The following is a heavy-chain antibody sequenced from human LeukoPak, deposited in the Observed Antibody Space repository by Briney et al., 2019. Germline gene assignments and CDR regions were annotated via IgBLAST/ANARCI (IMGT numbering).Heavy chain of an antibody. CDR1: GFTVSSNY. CDR2: IYSGGSI. D-gene: IGHD6-19*01. J-gene: IGHJ4*02. V-gene: IGHV3-53*01. CDR3: ARHGYTSGWVRS. Sequence: PGGSLRLSCGASGFTVSSNYMSWVRQAPGKGLEWVSVIYSGGSIYYADSVKGRFTISRDNSKNTLYLQMNSLRAEDTAVYYCARHGYTSGWVRSWGQGTLVTVST.